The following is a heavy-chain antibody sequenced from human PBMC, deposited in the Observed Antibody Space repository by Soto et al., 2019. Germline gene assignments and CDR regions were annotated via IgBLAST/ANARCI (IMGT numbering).Heavy chain of an antibody. J-gene: IGHJ6*02. D-gene: IGHD6-13*01. V-gene: IGHV3-30*18. CDR1: GFTFSSYG. CDR3: AKNLFAQQLSADYYYYGMDV. CDR2: ISYDGSNK. Sequence: HPGGSLRLSCAASGFTFSSYGMHWVRQAPGKGLEWVAVISYDGSNKYYADSVKGRFTISRDNSKNTLYLQMNSLRAEDTAVYYCAKNLFAQQLSADYYYYGMDVWGQGTTVTVSS.